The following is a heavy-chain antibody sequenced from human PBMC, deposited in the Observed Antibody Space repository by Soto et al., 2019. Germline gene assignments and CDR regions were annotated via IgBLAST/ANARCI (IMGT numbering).Heavy chain of an antibody. J-gene: IGHJ6*02. D-gene: IGHD2-15*01. CDR2: IIPMFETV. V-gene: IGHV1-69*01. CDR1: GGTFNNYA. CDR3: ARRLRTCNYGMDV. Sequence: QEQLLQSGAEVRKPGSSVKVSCKASGGTFNNYAVSWVRQAPGQGLEWMGGIIPMFETVNYAQRFQGRLTIAADESTSTAYMELTSLTSAVTAIYFSARRLRTCNYGMDVWGQGTTVTVSS.